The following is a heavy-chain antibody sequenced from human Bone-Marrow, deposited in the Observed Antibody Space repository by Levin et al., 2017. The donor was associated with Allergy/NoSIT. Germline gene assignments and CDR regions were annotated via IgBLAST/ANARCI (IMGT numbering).Heavy chain of an antibody. Sequence: KSSETLSLTCTVSGGSISSSSYYWGWIRQPPGKGLEWIGSIYYSGSTYYNPSLKSRVTISVDTSKNQFSLKLSSVTAADTAVYYCARARGTVGLYGNWGQGTLVTVSS. D-gene: IGHD4-17*01. J-gene: IGHJ4*02. V-gene: IGHV4-39*01. CDR3: ARARGTVGLYGN. CDR2: IYYSGST. CDR1: GGSISSSSYY.